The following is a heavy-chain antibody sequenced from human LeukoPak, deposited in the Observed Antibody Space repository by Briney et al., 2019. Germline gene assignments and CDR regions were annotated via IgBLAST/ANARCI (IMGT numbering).Heavy chain of an antibody. Sequence: ASVKVSCKASGYTFTSYDINWVRQATGQGLEWMGWMNPNSGNTGYAQKFQGRVTMTRNTSISTAYMELSSLRSEDTAVYYCARRPYNWNYGRFGVYYYYMDVWGKGTTVTVSS. V-gene: IGHV1-8*01. CDR2: MNPNSGNT. CDR3: ARRPYNWNYGRFGVYYYYMDV. J-gene: IGHJ6*03. CDR1: GYTFTSYD. D-gene: IGHD1-7*01.